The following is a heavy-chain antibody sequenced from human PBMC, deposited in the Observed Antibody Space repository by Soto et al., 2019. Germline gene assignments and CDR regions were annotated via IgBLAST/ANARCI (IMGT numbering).Heavy chain of an antibody. CDR1: GYTFTSYY. CDR2: INPSGGST. V-gene: IGHV1-46*01. Sequence: QVQLVQSGAEVKKPGASVKVSCKASGYTFTSYYMHWVRQAPGQGLEWMGIINPSGGSTSYAQKFQGRVTMTRDTSTSTVYMEPGSLRSEDTAVYYCASEIWGIAVAGTYFQHWGQGTLVTVSS. D-gene: IGHD6-19*01. J-gene: IGHJ1*01. CDR3: ASEIWGIAVAGTYFQH.